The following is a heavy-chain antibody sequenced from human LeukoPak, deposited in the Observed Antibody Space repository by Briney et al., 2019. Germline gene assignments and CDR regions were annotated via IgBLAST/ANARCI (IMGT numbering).Heavy chain of an antibody. CDR3: ARGKDCSSTSCYGGYYFDY. CDR2: INHSGST. V-gene: IGHV4-34*01. J-gene: IGHJ4*02. D-gene: IGHD2-2*01. Sequence: SEALSLTCAVYGGSFSGYYWSWIRQPPGKGLEWIGEINHSGSTNYNPSLKSRVTISVDTSKNQFSLKLSSVTAADTAVYYCARGKDCSSTSCYGGYYFDYWGQGTLVTVSS. CDR1: GGSFSGYY.